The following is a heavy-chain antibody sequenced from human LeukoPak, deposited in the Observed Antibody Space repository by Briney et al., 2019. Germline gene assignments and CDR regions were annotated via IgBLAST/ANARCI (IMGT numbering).Heavy chain of an antibody. CDR2: LYSGGNT. J-gene: IGHJ4*02. CDR1: GFTVSINY. D-gene: IGHD1-26*01. V-gene: IGHV3-53*01. Sequence: GGSLRLSCAASGFTVSINYMSWVRQAPRKGLEWVSVLYSGGNTYYADSVKGRFTISRDDSKNTLYLQMNSLRAEDTAVYYCVKDLGRYRNNCFDYWGQGTLVTVSS. CDR3: VKDLGRYRNNCFDY.